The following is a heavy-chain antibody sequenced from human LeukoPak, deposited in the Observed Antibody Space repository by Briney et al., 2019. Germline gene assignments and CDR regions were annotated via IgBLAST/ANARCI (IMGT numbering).Heavy chain of an antibody. CDR3: ARGGTPYYYYYYMDV. Sequence: SETLSLTCTVSGGPISSSKYYWGWIRQPPGKGLGWLGSIYTSGSTNYNPSLKSRVTMSVDTSKNQFSLKLSSVTAADTAVYYCARGGTPYYYYYYMDVWGKGTTVTVSS. J-gene: IGHJ6*03. CDR2: IYTSGST. D-gene: IGHD2-15*01. CDR1: GGPISSSKYY. V-gene: IGHV4-39*07.